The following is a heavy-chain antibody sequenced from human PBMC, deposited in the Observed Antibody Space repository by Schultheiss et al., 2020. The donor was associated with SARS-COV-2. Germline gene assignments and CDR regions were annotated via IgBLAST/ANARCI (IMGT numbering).Heavy chain of an antibody. V-gene: IGHV3-21*01. CDR3: ARDGITGTTD. CDR2: ISSSSSYT. CDR1: GFTFSSYS. Sequence: GESLKISCAASGFTFSSYSMNWVRQAPGKGLEWVSYISSSSSYTNYADSVKGRFTISRDNAKNSLYLQMNSLRAEDTAVYYCARDGITGTTDWGQGTLVTVSS. J-gene: IGHJ4*02. D-gene: IGHD1-7*01.